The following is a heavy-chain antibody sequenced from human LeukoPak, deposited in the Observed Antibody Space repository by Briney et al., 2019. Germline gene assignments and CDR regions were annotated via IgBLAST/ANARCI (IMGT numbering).Heavy chain of an antibody. Sequence: SETLSLTCAVYGGSLSGYYWSWIRQPPGKGLEWIGEINHSGSTNYNPSLKSRVTISVDTSKNQFSLKLSSVTAADTAVYYCARARRYYYDSSGYYQGGHANRRHDAFDIWGQGTTVTVSS. J-gene: IGHJ3*02. V-gene: IGHV4-34*01. CDR1: GGSLSGYY. CDR2: INHSGST. D-gene: IGHD3-22*01. CDR3: ARARRYYYDSSGYYQGGHANRRHDAFDI.